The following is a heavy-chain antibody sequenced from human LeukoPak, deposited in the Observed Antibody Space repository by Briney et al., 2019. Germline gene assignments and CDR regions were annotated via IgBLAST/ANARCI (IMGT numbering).Heavy chain of an antibody. V-gene: IGHV1-2*02. Sequence: ASVKVSCKASGYTFTGYYMHWVRQAPGQGLEWMGWINPNSGGTNYAQKFQGRVTMTRDTSISTAYMEPSRLRSDDTAVYYCARVEIPRPYHYYYMDVWGKGTTVTVSS. D-gene: IGHD5-24*01. CDR2: INPNSGGT. J-gene: IGHJ6*03. CDR1: GYTFTGYY. CDR3: ARVEIPRPYHYYYMDV.